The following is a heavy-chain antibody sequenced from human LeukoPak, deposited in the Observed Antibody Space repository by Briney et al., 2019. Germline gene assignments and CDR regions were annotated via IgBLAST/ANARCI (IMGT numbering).Heavy chain of an antibody. J-gene: IGHJ4*02. CDR2: IIPFYSAT. D-gene: IGHD2-15*01. Sequence: ASVKVSCKASGGTFISYTISWVRQAPGRGLEWMGGIIPFYSATDYAQKLQGRVTITADESTNTAYMELNSLTSKDTAVYYCARMVGYAYSDYWGQGTLVTVSS. CDR3: ARMVGYAYSDY. CDR1: GGTFISYT. V-gene: IGHV1-69*13.